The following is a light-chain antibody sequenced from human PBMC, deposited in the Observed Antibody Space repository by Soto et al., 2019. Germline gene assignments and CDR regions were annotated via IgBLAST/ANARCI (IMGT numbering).Light chain of an antibody. Sequence: EIVLTQSPGTLSLSPGERATLSCRASQSVSISYLAWYQQKPGQAPRLLIYGASNMATGIPDRFSGSGSGTDFTLTISRLEPEDFAVYYGQQYGGSPITFGQGTRLEI. CDR2: GAS. J-gene: IGKJ5*01. CDR1: QSVSISY. CDR3: QQYGGSPIT. V-gene: IGKV3-20*01.